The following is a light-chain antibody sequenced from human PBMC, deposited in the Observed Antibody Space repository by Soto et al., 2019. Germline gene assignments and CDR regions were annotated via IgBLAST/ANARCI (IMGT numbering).Light chain of an antibody. CDR3: AAWDDRLDVYV. J-gene: IGLJ1*01. V-gene: IGLV2-11*01. CDR1: SSDVGGYNY. Sequence: QAVLTQPRSVSGSPGQSVTISCTGTSSDVGGYNYVSWYQQYPGKAPKLIIYDVSKRPSGVPGRFSGSKSGASASLSISGLQSEDEADYYCAAWDDRLDVYVFGTGTKLTVL. CDR2: DVS.